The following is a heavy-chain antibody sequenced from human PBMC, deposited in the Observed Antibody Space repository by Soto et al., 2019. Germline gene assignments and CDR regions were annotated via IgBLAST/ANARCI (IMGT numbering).Heavy chain of an antibody. D-gene: IGHD1-1*01. CDR3: ARDHSRLENYFDY. CDR1: GGSISSGGYY. Sequence: SETLSLTCTVSGGSISSGGYYWSWIRRHPGKGLEWIGYIYYSGSTYYNPSLKSRVTISVDTSKNQFSLKLSSVTAADTAVYYCARDHSRLENYFDYWGQGTLVTVSS. J-gene: IGHJ4*02. V-gene: IGHV4-31*03. CDR2: IYYSGST.